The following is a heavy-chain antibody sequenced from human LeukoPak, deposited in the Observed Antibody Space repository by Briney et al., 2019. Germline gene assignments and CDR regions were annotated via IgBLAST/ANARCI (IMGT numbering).Heavy chain of an antibody. D-gene: IGHD3-3*01. V-gene: IGHV4-39*02. J-gene: IGHJ4*02. CDR1: GDSISRTNFY. CDR2: VFYDGTT. Sequence: SETLSLTCTVSGDSISRTNFYWGWIRQPPGKGPEWIGGVFYDGTTYYHPSLESRATVSVDTSKNQFFLKLSSVTAADTAVYYCTKDFGHHLTDCWGQGTLVTVSS. CDR3: TKDFGHHLTDC.